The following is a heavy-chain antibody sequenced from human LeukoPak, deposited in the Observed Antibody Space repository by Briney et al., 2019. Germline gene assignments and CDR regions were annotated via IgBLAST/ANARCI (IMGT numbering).Heavy chain of an antibody. CDR2: IHYSGST. Sequence: SETLSLTCTVSGGSISSYYWSWIRQPPGKGLEWIGYIHYSGSTNYNPSLKSRVTISVDTSKNQFSLNLSSLTAADTAVYYCARAHSSSWYRDYYYGKDVWGQGTTVTVSS. V-gene: IGHV4-59*01. CDR3: ARAHSSSWYRDYYYGKDV. D-gene: IGHD6-13*01. CDR1: GGSISSYY. J-gene: IGHJ6*02.